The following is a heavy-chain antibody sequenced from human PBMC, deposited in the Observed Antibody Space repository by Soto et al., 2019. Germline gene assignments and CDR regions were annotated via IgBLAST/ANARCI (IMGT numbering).Heavy chain of an antibody. CDR3: ARFIGIVAAGSSFDY. J-gene: IGHJ4*02. CDR2: INHSGST. Sequence: SETLSLTCAVYGGSFSGYYWSWIRQPPGKGLEWIGEINHSGSTNYNPSLKSRVTISVDTSKNQFSLKLSSVTAADTAVYYCARFIGIVAAGSSFDYWGQGTRVTVSA. CDR1: GGSFSGYY. D-gene: IGHD6-13*01. V-gene: IGHV4-34*01.